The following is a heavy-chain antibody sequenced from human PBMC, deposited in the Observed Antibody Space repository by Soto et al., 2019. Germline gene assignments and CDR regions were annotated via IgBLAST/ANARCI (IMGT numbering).Heavy chain of an antibody. D-gene: IGHD5-18*01. CDR3: AKRTASLVCFDY. V-gene: IGHV3-23*01. J-gene: IGHJ4*02. CDR1: GFTFSNYD. CDR2: IGGGGGRI. Sequence: EVQLLESGGGLVQPGGSLRLSCAASGFTFSNYDMSWVRQAPGKGLEWVSTIGGGGGRIYYADSVKGRFTISRDNSKKKLYMQMNSLRAEDTAVYYCAKRTASLVCFDYWGQGTLVTVSS.